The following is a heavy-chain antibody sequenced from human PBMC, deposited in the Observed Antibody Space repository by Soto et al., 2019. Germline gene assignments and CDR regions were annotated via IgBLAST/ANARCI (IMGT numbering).Heavy chain of an antibody. CDR3: ARGNLSFDFDS. D-gene: IGHD3-10*01. J-gene: IGHJ4*02. CDR1: GFNFGFFG. V-gene: IGHV3-30*03. Sequence: QIQLVESGGDVVQPGRSLRLSCAASGFNFGFFGMHWVRQAPGTGLEWVAFISGDGINTHYADSVRGRFTLSRDYSKKTMYLQMDTLRDDDTALYYCARGNLSFDFDSWGQGTLVTVSS. CDR2: ISGDGINT.